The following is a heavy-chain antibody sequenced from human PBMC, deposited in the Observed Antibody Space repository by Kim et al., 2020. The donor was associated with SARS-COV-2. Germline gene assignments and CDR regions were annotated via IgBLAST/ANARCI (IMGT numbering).Heavy chain of an antibody. CDR2: ISSSSYI. Sequence: GGSLRLSCAASGFTFSSYSMNWVRQAPGKGLEWVSSISSSSYIYYADSVKGRFTISRDNAKNSLYLQMNSLRAEDTAVYYCARVIGHSSGDAFDIWGQGTMVTVSS. CDR1: GFTFSSYS. J-gene: IGHJ3*02. CDR3: ARVIGHSSGDAFDI. D-gene: IGHD6-25*01. V-gene: IGHV3-21*01.